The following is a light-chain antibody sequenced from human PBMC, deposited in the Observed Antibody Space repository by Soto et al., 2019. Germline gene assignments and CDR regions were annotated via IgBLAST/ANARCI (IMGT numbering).Light chain of an antibody. V-gene: IGLV6-57*02. CDR2: ENN. J-gene: IGLJ2*01. CDR1: SGSIASNY. CDR3: QSYDPNNVI. Sequence: NFMLTQPHSVSESPGKTVTISCTGSSGSIASNYVQWYQQRPGSAPTTVIYENNQRPSGVPDRFSGSIDSSSNSASLTISGLKTEDEADYYCQSYDPNNVIFGGGTKLTVL.